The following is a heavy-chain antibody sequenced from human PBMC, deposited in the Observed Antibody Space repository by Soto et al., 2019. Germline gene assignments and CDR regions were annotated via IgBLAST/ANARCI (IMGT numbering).Heavy chain of an antibody. D-gene: IGHD6-13*01. J-gene: IGHJ6*02. CDR2: ISWNSGSI. CDR3: ARDVERSQQLAPRWGMDV. V-gene: IGHV3-9*01. CDR1: GFTFDDYA. Sequence: GGSLRLSCAASGFTFDDYAIYWVRQAPGKGLEWVSGISWNSGSIGYADPVKGRFTISRDNAKNSLYLQMNSLRDEDTAVYYCARDVERSQQLAPRWGMDVWGQGTTVTVSS.